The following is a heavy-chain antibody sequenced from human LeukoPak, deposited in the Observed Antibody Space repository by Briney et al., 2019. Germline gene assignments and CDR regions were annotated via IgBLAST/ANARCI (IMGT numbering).Heavy chain of an antibody. J-gene: IGHJ4*02. V-gene: IGHV4-34*01. CDR3: ATTRGPFDY. D-gene: IGHD3-10*01. CDR2: INHSGST. CDR1: GGSFSGYY. Sequence: SETLSLTCAVYGGSFSGYYWSWIRQPPGKGLEWIGEINHSGSTNYNPSLKSRVTISVDTSKNQFPLKLSSVTAADTAVYYCATTRGPFDYWGQGTLVTVSS.